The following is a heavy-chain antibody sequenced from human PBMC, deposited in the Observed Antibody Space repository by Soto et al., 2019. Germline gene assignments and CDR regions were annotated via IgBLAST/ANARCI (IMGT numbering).Heavy chain of an antibody. J-gene: IGHJ4*02. D-gene: IGHD3-3*01. CDR3: ARSVSDFWSGPDDY. Sequence: PSETLSLTCTVSGGSISSYYWSWIRQPPGKGLEWIGYIYYSGSTNYNPSLKSRVTISVDTSKNQFSLKLSSVTAADTAVYYCARSVSDFWSGPDDYWGQGTLVTVSS. V-gene: IGHV4-59*08. CDR2: IYYSGST. CDR1: GGSISSYY.